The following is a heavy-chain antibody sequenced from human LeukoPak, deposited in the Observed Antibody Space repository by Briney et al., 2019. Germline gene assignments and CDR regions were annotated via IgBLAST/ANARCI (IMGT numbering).Heavy chain of an antibody. CDR3: ARGPPRGKYYYMDV. D-gene: IGHD1-1*01. CDR2: IGTASDT. J-gene: IGHJ6*03. Sequence: HPGGSLRLSCAASGFTLSSFDMHWVRQPTGQGLEWVSTIGTASDTYYPGSVEGRFTLSRDNAKNSLYLQMNSLTAGDTAVYYCARGPPRGKYYYMDVWGKGTTVTVSS. V-gene: IGHV3-13*01. CDR1: GFTLSSFD.